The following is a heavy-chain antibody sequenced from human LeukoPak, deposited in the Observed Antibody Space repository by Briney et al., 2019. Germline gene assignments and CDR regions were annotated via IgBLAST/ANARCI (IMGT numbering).Heavy chain of an antibody. J-gene: IGHJ4*02. CDR3: ARDLPSYY. Sequence: PGRSLRLSCAASGFTFDDYAMHWVRQAPGKGLEWVSSISSSSSYIYYADSVKGRFTISRDNAKNSLYLQMNSLRAEDTAVYYCARDLPSYYWGQGTLVTVSS. V-gene: IGHV3-21*01. CDR1: GFTFDDYA. D-gene: IGHD6-6*01. CDR2: ISSSSSYI.